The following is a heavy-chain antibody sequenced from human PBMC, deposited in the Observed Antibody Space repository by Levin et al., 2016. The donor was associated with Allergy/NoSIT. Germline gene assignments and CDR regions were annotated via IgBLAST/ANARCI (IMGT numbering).Heavy chain of an antibody. D-gene: IGHD2-15*01. Sequence: SETLSLTCTVSGGSISSGGYYWSWIRQHPGKGLEWIGYIYYSGSTYYNPSLKSRVTISVDTSKNQFSLKLSSVTAADTAVYYCARVHSSWDYYYYMDVWGKGTTVTVSS. J-gene: IGHJ6*03. CDR2: IYYSGST. V-gene: IGHV4-31*03. CDR3: ARVHSSWDYYYYMDV. CDR1: GGSISSGGYY.